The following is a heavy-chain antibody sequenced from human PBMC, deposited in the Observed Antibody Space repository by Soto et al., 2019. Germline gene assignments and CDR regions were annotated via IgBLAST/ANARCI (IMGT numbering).Heavy chain of an antibody. CDR3: ARARPSSGSYLCLDY. CDR1: GFTFSSYS. Sequence: GGSLRLSCAASGFTFSSYSMNWVRQAPGKGLEWVSSISSSSSYIYYADSVKGRFTISRDNAKNSLYLQMNSLRAEDTAVYYCARARPSSGSYLCLDYWGQGTLVTVSS. D-gene: IGHD3-10*01. J-gene: IGHJ4*02. V-gene: IGHV3-21*01. CDR2: ISSSSSYI.